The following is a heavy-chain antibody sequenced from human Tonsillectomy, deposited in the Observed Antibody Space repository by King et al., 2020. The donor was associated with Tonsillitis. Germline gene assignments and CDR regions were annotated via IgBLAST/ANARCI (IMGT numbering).Heavy chain of an antibody. CDR2: IYYSGST. CDR1: DGSISSSTYY. V-gene: IGHV4-39*01. Sequence: LQLQESGPGLVKPSETLSLTCTVSDGSISSSTYYWGWIRQPPGKGLEWIGSIYYSGSTYYNPSLKSRVTMSVDTSKNQFSLKLSSVTAADTAVYYCARHKGPVEMATLGYWGQGTLVTVSS. J-gene: IGHJ4*02. CDR3: ARHKGPVEMATLGY. D-gene: IGHD5-24*01.